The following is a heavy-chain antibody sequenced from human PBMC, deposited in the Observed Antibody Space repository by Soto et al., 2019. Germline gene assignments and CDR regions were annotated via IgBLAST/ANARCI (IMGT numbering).Heavy chain of an antibody. CDR1: GGSFSGYY. CDR3: ARGRFPSVAGRGPLGY. CDR2: INHSGST. Sequence: QVQLQQWSAGLLKPSETLSLTCAVYGGSFSGYYWSWIRQPPGKGLEWIGEINHSGSTNYNPSLKSRVTISVDTSKNQFSLKLSSVTAADTAVYYCARGRFPSVAGRGPLGYWGQGTLVTVSS. D-gene: IGHD6-19*01. J-gene: IGHJ4*02. V-gene: IGHV4-34*01.